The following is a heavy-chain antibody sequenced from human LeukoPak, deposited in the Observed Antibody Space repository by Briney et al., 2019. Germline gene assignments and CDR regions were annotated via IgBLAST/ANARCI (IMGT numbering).Heavy chain of an antibody. Sequence: SQTLSLACTVPGGSISSGGYYWSWIRQHPGKGLEWIGYIYYSGSTYYNPSLKSRVTISVDTSKNQFSLKLSSVTAADTAVYYCARDLWFGEYYYYGMDVWGQGTTVTVSS. CDR2: IYYSGST. D-gene: IGHD3-10*01. CDR1: GGSISSGGYY. J-gene: IGHJ6*02. CDR3: ARDLWFGEYYYYGMDV. V-gene: IGHV4-31*03.